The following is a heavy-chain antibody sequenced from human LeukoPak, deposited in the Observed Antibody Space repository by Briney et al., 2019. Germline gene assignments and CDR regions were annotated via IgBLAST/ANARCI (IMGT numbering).Heavy chain of an antibody. CDR2: INPSGGST. CDR3: ASASSGYYYGYYFDY. J-gene: IGHJ4*02. V-gene: IGHV1-46*01. CDR1: GYTFTSYY. Sequence: GASVKVSCKASGYTFTSYYIHWVRQAPGQGLEWMGIINPSGGSTTYAQKFQGRVTMTRDTSTSTVYMELSSLRYEDTAVYYCASASSGYYYGYYFDYWGQGTLVTVSS. D-gene: IGHD3-22*01.